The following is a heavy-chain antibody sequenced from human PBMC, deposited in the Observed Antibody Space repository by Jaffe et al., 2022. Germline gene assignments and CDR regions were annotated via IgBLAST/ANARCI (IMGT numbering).Heavy chain of an antibody. V-gene: IGHV3-30*02. D-gene: IGHD3-10*01. CDR1: GFTFSNYG. CDR3: AKSYGSGTYYIYYMDV. CDR2: IRYDGSNK. J-gene: IGHJ6*03. Sequence: QVQLVESGGGVVQPGGSLRLSCAASGFTFSNYGMHWVRQAPGKGLEWVAFIRYDGSNKYYADSVKGRFTISRDNSMTTLYLQMNSLRAEDTAVYYCAKSYGSGTYYIYYMDVWGKGTTVTVSS.